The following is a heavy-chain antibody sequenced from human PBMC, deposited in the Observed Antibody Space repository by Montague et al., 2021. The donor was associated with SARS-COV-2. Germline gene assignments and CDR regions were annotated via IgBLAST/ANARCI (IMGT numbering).Heavy chain of an antibody. CDR3: AIVWTTEWYEGYFDN. J-gene: IGHJ4*02. CDR1: GDSVASNRAA. V-gene: IGHV6-1*01. D-gene: IGHD3-3*01. Sequence: CAISGDSVASNRAAWNWIRQAPSRGLECLGRTYYRSMWYREYAVAVKSRITIDPDTSKNQFSLQLNSVTPEDTAVYYCAIVWTTEWYEGYFDNWGQGTLVTVSS. CDR2: TYYRSMWYR.